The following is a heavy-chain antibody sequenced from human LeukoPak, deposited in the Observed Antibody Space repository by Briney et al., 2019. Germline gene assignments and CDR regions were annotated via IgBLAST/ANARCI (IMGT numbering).Heavy chain of an antibody. V-gene: IGHV3-23*01. J-gene: IGHJ4*02. D-gene: IGHD2-15*01. CDR1: RFTFSSYA. Sequence: GGSLRLSCAASRFTFSSYAMSWVRQAPGKGLEWVSGVSGNGAGTYYADSVKGRFTISRDNSKNTLYLQMTSLKAEDTAVYYCAKVRSAVVAAATNYWGQGTLVTVSS. CDR3: AKVRSAVVAAATNY. CDR2: VSGNGAGT.